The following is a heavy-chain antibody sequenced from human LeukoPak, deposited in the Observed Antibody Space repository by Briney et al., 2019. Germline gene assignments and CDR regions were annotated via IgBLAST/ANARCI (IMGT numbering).Heavy chain of an antibody. CDR3: ASENDAFDI. CDR2: ITRSNYI. Sequence: GGSLRLSCAASGFTFSSYSMNWVRQAPGKGLEWVSSITRSNYIYYADSVKGRFTISRDNSKSTLYLLMNSLRAEDTAVYYCASENDAFDIWGPGTVVTVSS. J-gene: IGHJ3*02. V-gene: IGHV3-21*01. CDR1: GFTFSSYS.